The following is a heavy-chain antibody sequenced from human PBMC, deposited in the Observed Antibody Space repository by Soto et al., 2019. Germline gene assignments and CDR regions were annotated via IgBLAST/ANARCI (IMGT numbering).Heavy chain of an antibody. V-gene: IGHV4-30-4*08. CDR2: IHYSGSI. Sequence: SETLSLTCTVSGGSISYEYYHWTWIRQSPGKGLEWIGNIHYSGSIIYNPSFKSRVTISVDTSKNQFSLKLSSVTAADTAVYYCARCDILTVYYFDYWGQGTLVTAPQ. CDR3: ARCDILTVYYFDY. J-gene: IGHJ4*02. D-gene: IGHD3-9*01. CDR1: GGSISYEYYH.